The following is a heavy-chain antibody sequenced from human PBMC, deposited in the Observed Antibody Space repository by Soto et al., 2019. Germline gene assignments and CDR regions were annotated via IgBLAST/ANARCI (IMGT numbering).Heavy chain of an antibody. CDR3: ARRVYCSGDSCYSGDFFDY. J-gene: IGHJ4*02. V-gene: IGHV4-31*03. Sequence: QVQLQESGPGLVKPSQTLSLTCTVSGGSISSDGHYWSWIRQHPRKGLELIGYIYYSGSTYYHPSLESRVTISVDTSKSQFSLKLSSVTAADTAVYYCARRVYCSGDSCYSGDFFDYWGQGTLVTVSS. CDR2: IYYSGST. CDR1: GGSISSDGHY. D-gene: IGHD2-15*01.